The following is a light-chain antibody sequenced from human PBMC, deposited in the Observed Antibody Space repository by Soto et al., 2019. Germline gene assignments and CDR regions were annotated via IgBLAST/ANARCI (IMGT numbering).Light chain of an antibody. CDR1: QTISTR. CDR3: QQTYNTPRT. V-gene: IGKV1-39*01. CDR2: ATS. Sequence: DLQMTKSPSSLSASVGDIDTITCRARQTISTRSNWYQQKPGKAPKVLIYATSSLQSGVPARFSGGGSGTDFTLTISSLQPEDFATYYCQQTYNTPRTFGQGTKLEIK. J-gene: IGKJ2*01.